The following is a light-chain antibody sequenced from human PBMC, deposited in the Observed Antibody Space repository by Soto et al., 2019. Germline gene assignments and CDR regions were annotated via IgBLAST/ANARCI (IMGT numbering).Light chain of an antibody. V-gene: IGLV2-8*01. Sequence: QSVLTQPPSASGSPGQSVTISCTGTSSDVGAYNYVSWYQQHPGKAPKLMISEVSKRPSGVPDRFSGSKFGNTASLTVSGLQAEDEADYYCSSYAGSNKDVFGTGTKLTVL. CDR1: SSDVGAYNY. CDR2: EVS. J-gene: IGLJ1*01. CDR3: SSYAGSNKDV.